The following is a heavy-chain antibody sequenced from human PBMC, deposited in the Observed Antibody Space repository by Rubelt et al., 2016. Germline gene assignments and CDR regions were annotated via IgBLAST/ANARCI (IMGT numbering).Heavy chain of an antibody. Sequence: SGSTNYNPSLKSRVTISVDTSKNQFSLKLSSVTAADTAVYYCARGGSWVKGSPRKTKRTMPYDYWGQGTLVTVSS. CDR3: ARGGSWVKGSPRKTKRTMPYDY. CDR2: SGST. V-gene: IGHV4-34*01. J-gene: IGHJ4*02. D-gene: IGHD1-14*01.